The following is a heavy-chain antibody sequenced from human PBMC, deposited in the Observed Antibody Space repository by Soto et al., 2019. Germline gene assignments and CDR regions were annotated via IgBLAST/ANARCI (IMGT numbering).Heavy chain of an antibody. J-gene: IGHJ4*02. CDR1: GFSFHMAW. V-gene: IGHV3-15*07. CDR2: IKSYINGGTI. CDR3: AADLPDWGAYAFDY. D-gene: IGHD3-16*01. Sequence: LRLSCAASGFSFHMAWMNWVRQTPGKGLEWVGRIKSYINGGTIDYAAPVKGRFTISRDDSRGRLYLEMDSLKTEDTALYYCAADLPDWGAYAFDYWGQGTPVTVS.